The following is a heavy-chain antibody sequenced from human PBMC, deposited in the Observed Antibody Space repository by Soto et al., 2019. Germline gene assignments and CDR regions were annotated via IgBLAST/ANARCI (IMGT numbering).Heavy chain of an antibody. D-gene: IGHD2-21*01. J-gene: IGHJ4*02. Sequence: EVQLVESGGGLVQPGGSLKPSCAASGFTFSGSGIHWVRQASGKGLEWVGRMRSGANSYATAYAASVNGRFTISRDDSKNTAYLQMDSLKTEDTAVYYCTRLQEPVISGSAFDYWGQGTLVTVSS. CDR1: GFTFSGSG. V-gene: IGHV3-73*02. CDR3: TRLQEPVISGSAFDY. CDR2: MRSGANSYAT.